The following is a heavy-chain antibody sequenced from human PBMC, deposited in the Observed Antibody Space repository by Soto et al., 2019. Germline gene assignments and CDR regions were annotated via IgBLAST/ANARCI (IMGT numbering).Heavy chain of an antibody. CDR3: ARALYYYYSSDGLNWFDP. D-gene: IGHD3-22*01. J-gene: IGHJ5*02. CDR2: IYWNDDK. CDR1: GFSLSTSGVG. V-gene: IGHV2-5*01. Sequence: QITLKESGPTLVEPTQTLTLTCTFSGFSLSTSGVGVGWIRQPPGKALEWLALIYWNDDKRYNPSLKSRLTITEDTSKNQVVLTMTNMDPVDTATYYCARALYYYYSSDGLNWFDPWGLGTLVTVSS.